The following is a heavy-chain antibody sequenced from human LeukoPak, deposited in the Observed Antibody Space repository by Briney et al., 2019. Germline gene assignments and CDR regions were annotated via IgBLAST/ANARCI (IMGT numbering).Heavy chain of an antibody. CDR1: GFTFNSYW. CDR3: ERRGLSFGVVTSYNWFDP. D-gene: IGHD3-3*01. Sequence: GGSLRLSCAASGFTFNSYWMSWVRQAPGKGLEWVANIKQDGSEKYYVDSVKGRFTISRDNAKNSLYLQMNSLRAEDTAVYFCERRGLSFGVVTSYNWFDPWGQGSLVTVSS. CDR2: IKQDGSEK. J-gene: IGHJ5*02. V-gene: IGHV3-7*03.